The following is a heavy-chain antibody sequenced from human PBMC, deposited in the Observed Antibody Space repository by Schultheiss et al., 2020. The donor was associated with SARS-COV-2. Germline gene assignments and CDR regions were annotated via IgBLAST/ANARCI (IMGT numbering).Heavy chain of an antibody. CDR3: ARRVQESGYNPDENWLDS. Sequence: SETLSLTCTVSGGSISSYYWSWIRQPPGKGLEWIGTTGHTIYNPSLKGRVTVSVDESKNQFSLTLRSVTADDTAVYFCARRVQESGYNPDENWLDSWGRGLLVTVSS. CDR1: GGSISSYY. CDR2: TGHT. D-gene: IGHD1-1*01. J-gene: IGHJ5*01. V-gene: IGHV4-4*08.